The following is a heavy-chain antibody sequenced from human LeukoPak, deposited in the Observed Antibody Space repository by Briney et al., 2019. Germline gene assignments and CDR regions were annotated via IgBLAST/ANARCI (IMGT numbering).Heavy chain of an antibody. CDR1: GYTLTELS. CDR2: FDPEDGET. V-gene: IGHV1-24*01. J-gene: IGHJ3*02. CDR3: ATKGVLRYFDWLPPGFPPNI. D-gene: IGHD3-9*01. Sequence: ASVKVSCKVSGYTLTELSMHWVRQAPGKGLEWMGGFDPEDGETIYAQKFQGRVTITEDTSTDTAYMELSSLRSEDTAVYYCATKGVLRYFDWLPPGFPPNIWGQGTMVTVSS.